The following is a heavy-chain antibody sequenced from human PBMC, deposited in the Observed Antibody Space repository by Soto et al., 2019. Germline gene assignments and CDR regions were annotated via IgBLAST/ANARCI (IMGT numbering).Heavy chain of an antibody. CDR3: GALCSSTWCYGMDV. J-gene: IGHJ6*02. CDR2: IFYTGST. V-gene: IGHV4-59*01. Sequence: SETLSLTCTVSGGSISSYSWSWIRQPPGKGLEWIGDIFYTGSTNYNPSLKSRVTISVDTSKNQFSLKLSSVTAADTAVYYCGALCSSTWCYGMDVWGQGTTVTV. CDR1: GGSISSYS. D-gene: IGHD2-2*01.